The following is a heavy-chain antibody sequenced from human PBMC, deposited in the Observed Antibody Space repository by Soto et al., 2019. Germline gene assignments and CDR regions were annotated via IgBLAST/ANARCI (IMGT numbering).Heavy chain of an antibody. V-gene: IGHV3-21*01. CDR2: ISSSSSYI. J-gene: IGHJ4*02. CDR1: GFTFSSYS. D-gene: IGHD6-19*01. Sequence: EVQLVESGGGLVKPGGSLRLSCAASGFTFSSYSMNWVRQAPGKGLEWVSSISSSSSYIYYADSVKGRFTISRDNAKNSLDLQMNSLRAEDTAVYYCARDDDSEAVADREFDYWGQGTLVTVSS. CDR3: ARDDDSEAVADREFDY.